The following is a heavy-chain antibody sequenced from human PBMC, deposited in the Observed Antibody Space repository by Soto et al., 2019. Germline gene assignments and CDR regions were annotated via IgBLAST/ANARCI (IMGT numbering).Heavy chain of an antibody. D-gene: IGHD3-22*01. Sequence: SVKVSCKASGATFSIYAISWGRQAPVQGLEWMGGIIPIFGTANYAQKCQGRVTITADESTSTAYMELSSLRSEDTAVYYCARDAIHYDSSGYYDYWGQGTLVTVSS. CDR3: ARDAIHYDSSGYYDY. CDR1: GATFSIYA. J-gene: IGHJ4*02. CDR2: IIPIFGTA. V-gene: IGHV1-69*13.